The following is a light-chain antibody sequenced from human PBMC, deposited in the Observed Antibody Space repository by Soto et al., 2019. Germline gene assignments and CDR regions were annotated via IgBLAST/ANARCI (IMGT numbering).Light chain of an antibody. CDR1: SGHSNYA. V-gene: IGLV4-69*01. Sequence: QLVLTQSPSASASLGASVKLTCTLSSGHSNYAIAWHQQQPEKGLRYLMKVNSGGSHIKGDGIPDRFSGSSSGAERYLFISSLQSEDEADYYCQTWGTGSAIVVFGGGTQLTVL. CDR3: QTWGTGSAIVV. CDR2: VNSGGSH. J-gene: IGLJ7*01.